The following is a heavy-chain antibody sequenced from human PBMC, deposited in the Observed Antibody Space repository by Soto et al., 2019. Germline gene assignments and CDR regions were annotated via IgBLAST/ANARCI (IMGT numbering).Heavy chain of an antibody. J-gene: IGHJ4*01. V-gene: IGHV4-59*01. CDR3: ARAFSFPHFDY. CDR2: IYYTGGT. Sequence: QVQLQESGPGLVKPSETLSLTCTVSGGSISDSYWNWVRQSPGGQLEWIGYIYYTGGTNYNPSLKGRVSISIDRSTNQLSLNLTSVTTADTAVYYCARAFSFPHFDYWGRGTQVTVSS. CDR1: GGSISDSY.